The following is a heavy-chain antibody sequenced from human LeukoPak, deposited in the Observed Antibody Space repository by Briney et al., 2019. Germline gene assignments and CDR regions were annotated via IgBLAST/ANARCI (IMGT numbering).Heavy chain of an antibody. CDR2: ISGSGGST. D-gene: IGHD5-12*01. Sequence: PGGSLRLSCAASGFTFSSYAVSWVRQAPGKGLEWVSAISGSGGSTYYADSVKGRFTISRDNSKNTLYLQMNSLRAEDTAVYYCARERYSGYYFDYWGQGTLVTVSS. CDR1: GFTFSSYA. V-gene: IGHV3-23*01. CDR3: ARERYSGYYFDY. J-gene: IGHJ4*02.